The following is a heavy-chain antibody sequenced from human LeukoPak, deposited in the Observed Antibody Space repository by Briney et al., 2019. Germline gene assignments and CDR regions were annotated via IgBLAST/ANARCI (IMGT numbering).Heavy chain of an antibody. J-gene: IGHJ4*02. CDR1: GGSISSGGYY. D-gene: IGHD4-23*01. V-gene: IGHV4-31*03. CDR3: ARGALRWTYFDY. Sequence: SETLSLTCTVSGGSISSGGYYWSWIRQHPGKGLEWIGYIYYSGSTYYNPSLKSRVTISVDTSKNQFSLKLSSVTAADTAVYYCARGALRWTYFDYWGQGTLVTVSS. CDR2: IYYSGST.